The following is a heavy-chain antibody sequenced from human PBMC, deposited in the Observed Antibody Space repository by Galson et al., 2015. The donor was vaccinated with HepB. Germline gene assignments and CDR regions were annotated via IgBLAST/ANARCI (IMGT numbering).Heavy chain of an antibody. CDR2: VSAGGGHT. CDR3: ASGRFGQFTPCFEY. J-gene: IGHJ4*02. Sequence: SVKVSCKASGYTFTSYAIQWVRQAPGQRLEWIACVSAGGGHTNYSQKFQGRVTLTRDTSASTAYLELTSLRSEDTAVYYCASGRFGQFTPCFEYWGQGTLVTVSS. D-gene: IGHD3-10*01. CDR1: GYTFTSYA. V-gene: IGHV1-3*01.